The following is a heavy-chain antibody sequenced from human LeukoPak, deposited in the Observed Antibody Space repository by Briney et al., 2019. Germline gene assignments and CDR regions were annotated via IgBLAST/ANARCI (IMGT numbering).Heavy chain of an antibody. CDR2: IYYSGTT. D-gene: IGHD5-12*01. CDR3: ARHTPRTVSGKPFDY. J-gene: IGHJ4*02. Sequence: SETLSLRCTVSGGSIIRDSDYWGWSRRPPGKVVEWIGSIYYSGTTQYNPSLKSQVTISVDTSKNLFYLKLSSVTAADTAVYYCARHTPRTVSGKPFDYWGQGTLVTVSS. CDR1: GGSIIRDSDY. V-gene: IGHV4-39*01.